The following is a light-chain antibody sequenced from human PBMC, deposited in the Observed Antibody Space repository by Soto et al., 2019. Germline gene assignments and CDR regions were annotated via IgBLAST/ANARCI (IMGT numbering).Light chain of an antibody. J-gene: IGLJ2*01. CDR1: NIGSKS. V-gene: IGLV3-21*04. CDR2: YDS. Sequence: SYELTQPPSVSVAPGKTARITCGGNNIGSKSVHWYQQKPGQAPVLVIYYDSDRHSGIPERFSGSNSGNTATLTISRVDAGDEADYYCQVWDSSSDHPVFGGGTKLTVL. CDR3: QVWDSSSDHPV.